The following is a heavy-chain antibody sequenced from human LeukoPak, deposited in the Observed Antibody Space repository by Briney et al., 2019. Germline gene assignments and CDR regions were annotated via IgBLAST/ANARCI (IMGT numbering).Heavy chain of an antibody. V-gene: IGHV4-34*01. Sequence: SETLSLTCAVYGGSFSGSYWSWIRQPPGKGLEWIGEINHSGSTNYNPSLKSRVTISVDTSKNQFSLRLSSVTAADTAVYYCARGTTGPSYYMDVWGKGTTVTVSS. J-gene: IGHJ6*03. CDR2: INHSGST. CDR1: GGSFSGSY. D-gene: IGHD1-14*01. CDR3: ARGTTGPSYYMDV.